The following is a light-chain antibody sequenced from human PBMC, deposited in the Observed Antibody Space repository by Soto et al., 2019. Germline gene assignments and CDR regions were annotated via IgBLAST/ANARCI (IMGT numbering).Light chain of an antibody. Sequence: DIVMTQSPATLSVSPGDRATLSCRASQSVKTNLAWYQQKPGQAPRLLIFGASTRATDIPARVSGSGSGTDSPPTLSTLQSEDFGVCSCQPNNDSPLTLHGGTHLQLK. CDR2: GAS. CDR3: QPNNDSPLT. V-gene: IGKV3-15*01. CDR1: QSVKTN. J-gene: IGKJ4*01.